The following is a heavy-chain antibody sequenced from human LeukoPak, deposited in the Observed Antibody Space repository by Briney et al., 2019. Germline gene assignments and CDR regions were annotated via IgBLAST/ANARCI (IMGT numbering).Heavy chain of an antibody. CDR1: GFTFNSNA. CDR3: ARGFTVAHGQDS. J-gene: IGHJ5*01. Sequence: GGSLRLSCVASGFTFNSNAMVWVRRARGKGLEWVSSITRRSSYRYYADSVEGRFTSSRDNAKNSLYLQMTSLRAEDTAVYSCARGFTVAHGQDSWGHGTLVTVSP. V-gene: IGHV3-21*01. CDR2: ITRRSSYR. D-gene: IGHD4-23*01.